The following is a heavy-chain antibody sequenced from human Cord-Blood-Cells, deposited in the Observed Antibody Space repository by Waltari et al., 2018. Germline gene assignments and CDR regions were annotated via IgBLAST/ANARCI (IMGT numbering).Heavy chain of an antibody. CDR2: IVPIFGTA. CDR1: GGTFSSYA. J-gene: IGHJ6*02. Sequence: QVQLVQSGAEVKKPGSSVKVSCKASGGTFSSYAISWVRQAPGQGLAWMGGIVPIFGTANYAQKFQGRVTITAAEATSTAYMELSSLRSEDTAVYYCASDQIISDYYYYGMDVWGQGTTVTVSS. CDR3: ASDQIISDYYYYGMDV. V-gene: IGHV1-69*01. D-gene: IGHD3-10*01.